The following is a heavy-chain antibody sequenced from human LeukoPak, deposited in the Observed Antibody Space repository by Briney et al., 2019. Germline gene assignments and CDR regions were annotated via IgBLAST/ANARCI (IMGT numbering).Heavy chain of an antibody. V-gene: IGHV3-30-3*01. CDR3: AKERSGYCSGGTCFSVWFDP. CDR1: GFTFSSYA. J-gene: IGHJ5*02. D-gene: IGHD2-15*01. Sequence: PRGSLRLSCAASGFTFSSYAMHWVRQAPGKGLEWVAVISYDGTNKHYADSVQGRFTISRDNSNNTLYLQMNSLRAEDTAVYYCAKERSGYCSGGTCFSVWFDPWGQGTLVTVSS. CDR2: ISYDGTNK.